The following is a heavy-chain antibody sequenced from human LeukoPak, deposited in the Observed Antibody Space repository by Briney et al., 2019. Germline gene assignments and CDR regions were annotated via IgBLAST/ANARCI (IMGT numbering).Heavy chain of an antibody. J-gene: IGHJ6*02. V-gene: IGHV3-33*01. Sequence: PGGSLRLSRAASGFTFSSYGMHWARQAPGKGLEWVAVIWYDGSNKYYADSVKGRFTIPRDNSKNSLYLQMNSLRAEDTAVYYCAREHGDSDPHMGYYYGMDVWGQGTTVTVSS. D-gene: IGHD4-17*01. CDR1: GFTFSSYG. CDR3: AREHGDSDPHMGYYYGMDV. CDR2: IWYDGSNK.